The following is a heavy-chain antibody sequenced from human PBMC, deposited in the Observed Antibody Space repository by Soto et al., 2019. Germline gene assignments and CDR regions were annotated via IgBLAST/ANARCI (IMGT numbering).Heavy chain of an antibody. CDR3: ARGDSSIAGPLDAFDI. V-gene: IGHV6-1*01. Sequence: SETLSLTCAISGDSVSSNSAARNWIRRSPSRGLEWLGRTYYRSKWYNDYAVSVKSRITINPDTSKNQFSLQLNSVTPEDTAVYYCARGDSSIAGPLDAFDIWGQGTMVTVSS. CDR2: TYYRSKWYN. CDR1: GDSVSSNSAA. J-gene: IGHJ3*02. D-gene: IGHD6-6*01.